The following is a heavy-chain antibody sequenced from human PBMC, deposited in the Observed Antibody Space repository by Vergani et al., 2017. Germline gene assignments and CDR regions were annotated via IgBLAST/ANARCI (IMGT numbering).Heavy chain of an antibody. V-gene: IGHV3-21*01. D-gene: IGHD2-2*02. Sequence: EVQLVESGGGLVKPGGSLRLSCAASGFTFSSYSMNWVRQVPGKGLEWVSSISSSSSYIYYADSVKGRFTISRDNAKNSLYLQMNSLRAEDTAVYYCARVLPVVPAAIFTLSYYYYYYGMDVWGQGTTVTVSS. CDR2: ISSSSSYI. CDR1: GFTFSSYS. CDR3: ARVLPVVPAAIFTLSYYYYYYGMDV. J-gene: IGHJ6*02.